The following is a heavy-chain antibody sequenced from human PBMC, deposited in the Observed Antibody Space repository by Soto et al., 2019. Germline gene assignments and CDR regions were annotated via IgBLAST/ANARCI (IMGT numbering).Heavy chain of an antibody. CDR1: GYTFTSYA. D-gene: IGHD3-22*01. Sequence: ASVKVSCKASGYTFTSYAMHWVRQAPGQRLEWMGWINAGNGNTKYSQKFQGRVTITRDTSASTAYMELSSLRSEDTAVYYCARARWYYYDSSGYYSNDDFEIWGQGTMVTVSS. J-gene: IGHJ3*02. V-gene: IGHV1-3*01. CDR2: INAGNGNT. CDR3: ARARWYYYDSSGYYSNDDFEI.